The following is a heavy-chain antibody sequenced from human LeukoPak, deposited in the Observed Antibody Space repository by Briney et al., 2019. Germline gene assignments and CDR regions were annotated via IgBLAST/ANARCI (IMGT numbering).Heavy chain of an antibody. CDR3: ARGPTYSGYELDY. V-gene: IGHV1-8*01. D-gene: IGHD5-12*01. Sequence: GASVKVSCKASGYTFTSYDINWVRQATGQGLEWMGWMNPNTANTGYAQKFQGRVTMTRNTSISTAYMELSSLRSEDTAVYYCARGPTYSGYELDYWGQGTLVTVSS. CDR2: MNPNTANT. J-gene: IGHJ4*02. CDR1: GYTFTSYD.